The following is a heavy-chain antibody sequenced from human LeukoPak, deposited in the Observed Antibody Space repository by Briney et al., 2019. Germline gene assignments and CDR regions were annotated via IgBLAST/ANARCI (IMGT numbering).Heavy chain of an antibody. CDR3: ASSKLWFGVANWFDP. CDR2: IIPIFGTA. Sequence: SVKVSCKASGGTFSSYAISWVRQAPGQGLEWMGGIIPIFGTANYAQKFQGRVTITADKSTSTAYMELSSLRSEDTAVYYCASSKLWFGVANWFDPWGQGTLVTVSS. V-gene: IGHV1-69*06. CDR1: GGTFSSYA. J-gene: IGHJ5*02. D-gene: IGHD3-10*01.